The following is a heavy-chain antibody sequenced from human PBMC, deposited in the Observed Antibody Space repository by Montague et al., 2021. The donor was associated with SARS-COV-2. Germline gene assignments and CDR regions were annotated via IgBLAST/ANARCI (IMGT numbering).Heavy chain of an antibody. CDR2: IDYSGST. J-gene: IGHJ6*02. CDR3: ARLPYDNSYGMDV. Sequence: SETLSLTCTVSGGAISTYNWNWIRQFPGKGLEWIGYIDYSGSTXXXPSXQGRVIISVDRSEIQFSLKLNSVTAADTAIYYCARLPYDNSYGMDVWGQGTTVTVSS. CDR1: GGAISTYN. D-gene: IGHD3-9*01. V-gene: IGHV4-59*01.